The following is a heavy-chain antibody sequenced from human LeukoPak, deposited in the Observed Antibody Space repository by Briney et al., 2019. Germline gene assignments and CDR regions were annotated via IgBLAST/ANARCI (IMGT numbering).Heavy chain of an antibody. V-gene: IGHV1-46*01. CDR1: GYTFTSYY. Sequence: ASVEVSCKASGYTFTSYYMHWVRQAPGQGLEWMGIINPSGGSTSYAQKFQGRVTMTRDTSTSTVYMELSSLRSEDTAVYYCARDLIGPSTQQFSVGFDYWGQGTLVTVSS. D-gene: IGHD2-2*01. CDR3: ARDLIGPSTQQFSVGFDY. CDR2: INPSGGST. J-gene: IGHJ4*02.